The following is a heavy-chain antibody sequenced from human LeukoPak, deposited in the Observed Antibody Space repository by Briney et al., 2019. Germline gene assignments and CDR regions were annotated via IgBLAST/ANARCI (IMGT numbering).Heavy chain of an antibody. Sequence: PGGSLRLSCAASGFTFNTYSMNWVRQAPATGLEWVSSISSSSNFIYHADSVKGRFTISRDNAKNTLYLQLSSLRAEDTAVYYCARGKFCSGGSCYSGDYYYYGMDVWGKGTTVTVSS. CDR2: ISSSSNFI. V-gene: IGHV3-21*01. CDR1: GFTFNTYS. CDR3: ARGKFCSGGSCYSGDYYYYGMDV. J-gene: IGHJ6*04. D-gene: IGHD2-15*01.